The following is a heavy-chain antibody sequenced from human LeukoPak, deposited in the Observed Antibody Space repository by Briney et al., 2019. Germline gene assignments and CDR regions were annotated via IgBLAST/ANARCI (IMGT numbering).Heavy chain of an antibody. CDR3: ARGVYGDYEYYFDY. Sequence: ASVKVSCKASGYTFTGYYMHWVRQAPGQGLEWMGWINPNSGGTNYAQKFQGRVTMTRDTSISTAYMELSRLRSDDTAVYYCARGVYGDYEYYFDYWGQGTLVTVSS. J-gene: IGHJ4*02. CDR1: GYTFTGYY. V-gene: IGHV1-2*02. D-gene: IGHD4-17*01. CDR2: INPNSGGT.